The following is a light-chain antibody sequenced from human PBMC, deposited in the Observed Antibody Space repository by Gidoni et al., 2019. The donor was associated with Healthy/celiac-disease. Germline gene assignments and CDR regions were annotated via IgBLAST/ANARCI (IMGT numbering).Light chain of an antibody. CDR2: EGS. V-gene: IGLV2-23*01. Sequence: TQPASVSGSPGPSITISCTGTSSDVGSYNLVSWYQQHPGKAPKLMIYEGSKRPSGVSNRFAGSKSGNTASLTISGLQAEDEADYYCCSYAGSSTYVVFGGGTKLTVL. CDR3: CSYAGSSTYVV. J-gene: IGLJ2*01. CDR1: SSDVGSYNL.